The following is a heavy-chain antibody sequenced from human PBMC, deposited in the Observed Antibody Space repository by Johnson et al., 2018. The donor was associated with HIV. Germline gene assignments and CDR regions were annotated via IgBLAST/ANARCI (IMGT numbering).Heavy chain of an antibody. D-gene: IGHD1-26*01. CDR1: GFTFSDYY. CDR3: ARLDRRSGSYYPGAFDI. V-gene: IGHV3-11*04. Sequence: QVQLVESGGGLVQPRGSLRLSCAASGFTFSDYYMSWIRQAPGKGLEWVSYISNSGGSKYYADSVKGRFTISRDNAQNSLYLQMNSLRAGDTAVYYCARLDRRSGSYYPGAFDIWGQGTMVTVSS. CDR2: ISNSGGSK. J-gene: IGHJ3*02.